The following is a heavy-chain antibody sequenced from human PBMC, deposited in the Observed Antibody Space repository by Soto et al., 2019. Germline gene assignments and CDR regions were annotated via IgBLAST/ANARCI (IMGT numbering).Heavy chain of an antibody. CDR1: GGSFSGYY. CDR3: ASGSAVNWYFDL. V-gene: IGHV4-34*01. Sequence: ETLSLTCAVYGGSFSGYYWSWIRQPPGKGLEWIGEINHSGSTNYNPSLKSRVTISVDTSKNQFSLKLSSVTAADTAVYYCASGSAVNWYFDLWGRGTLVTVSS. CDR2: INHSGST. D-gene: IGHD3-10*01. J-gene: IGHJ2*01.